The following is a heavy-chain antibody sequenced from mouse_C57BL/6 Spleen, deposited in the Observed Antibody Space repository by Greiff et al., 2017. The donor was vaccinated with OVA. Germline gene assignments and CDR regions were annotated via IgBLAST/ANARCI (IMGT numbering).Heavy chain of an antibody. J-gene: IGHJ1*03. CDR3: AIDYGNYVWYFDV. V-gene: IGHV1-74*01. CDR1: GYTFTSYW. CDR2: IHPSDSDT. D-gene: IGHD2-1*01. Sequence: QVQLKQPGAELVKPGASVKVSCKASGYTFTSYWMHWVKQRPGQGLEWIGRIHPSDSDTNYNQKFKGKATLTVDKSSSTAYMQLSSLTSEDSAVYYCAIDYGNYVWYFDVWGTGTTVTVSS.